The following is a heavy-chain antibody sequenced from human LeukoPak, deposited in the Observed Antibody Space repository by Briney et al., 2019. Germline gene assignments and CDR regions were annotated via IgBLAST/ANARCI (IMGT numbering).Heavy chain of an antibody. Sequence: GGSLRLSCAGSGFSFSTNAMHWVRQAPGKGLEWVTAITYDGRNKYYADSVKGRFTISRDNSKNTLYLQMNSLRPEDTAVYYCAREAGDGRGGDAFDIWGQGAMVTVSS. J-gene: IGHJ3*02. V-gene: IGHV3-30*04. CDR3: AREAGDGRGGDAFDI. CDR1: GFSFSTNA. D-gene: IGHD1-26*01. CDR2: ITYDGRNK.